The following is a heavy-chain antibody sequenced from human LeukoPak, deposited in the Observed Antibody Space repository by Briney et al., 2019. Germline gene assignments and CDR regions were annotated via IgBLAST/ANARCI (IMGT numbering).Heavy chain of an antibody. Sequence: SQTLSLTCAVSTGSIGIVGYSWSWIRQPPGKGLEWIGYIYHSGSTYYNPCLKSRVTISVDRSKIQLSLKLSSVTAADTGVYYCARARVTTSSRYFDFWGGGKLVTVSS. CDR3: ARARVTTSSRYFDF. J-gene: IGHJ2*01. CDR2: IYHSGST. V-gene: IGHV4-30-2*01. CDR1: TGSIGIVGYS. D-gene: IGHD4-17*01.